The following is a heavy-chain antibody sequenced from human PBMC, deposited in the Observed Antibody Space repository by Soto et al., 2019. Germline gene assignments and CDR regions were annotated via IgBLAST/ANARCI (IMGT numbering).Heavy chain of an antibody. Sequence: GGSLRLSCAASGFTFSSYSMNWVRQAPGKGLEWVSSISSSSSYIYYADSVKGRFTISRDNAKNSLYLQMNSLRAEDTAVYYCARDWSSLYGDKPYNWFDPWGQGTLVTVSS. CDR3: ARDWSSLYGDKPYNWFDP. CDR2: ISSSSSYI. D-gene: IGHD4-17*01. V-gene: IGHV3-21*01. J-gene: IGHJ5*02. CDR1: GFTFSSYS.